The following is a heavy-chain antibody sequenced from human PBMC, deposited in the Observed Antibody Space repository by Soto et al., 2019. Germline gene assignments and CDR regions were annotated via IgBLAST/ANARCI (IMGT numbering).Heavy chain of an antibody. CDR1: GYTFSNYG. CDR2: ISAYNGNT. J-gene: IGHJ4*02. V-gene: IGHV1-18*01. Sequence: QVQLVQSGAEVKKPGASVKVSCKTSGYTFSNYGINWVRQAPGQGLEWMGWISAYNGNTNFAQKLQGRVSLTTDTSSTTAYMELMSLTSDDTAVYYCGTDLVPGYTGFSDYWGQGTLVTVSS. CDR3: GTDLVPGYTGFSDY. D-gene: IGHD5-12*01.